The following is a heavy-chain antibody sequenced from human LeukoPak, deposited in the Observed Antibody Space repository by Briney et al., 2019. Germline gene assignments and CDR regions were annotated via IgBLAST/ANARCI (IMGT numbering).Heavy chain of an antibody. CDR3: ARGGGYYYDSSGYYLPPSFDY. Sequence: GGSLRLSCAASGITVSTNYMSWVRQAPGKGLEWVSVIYSGGGTYYADSVKGRFTISRDNSKNTLYLQMNSLRAEDTAVYYCARGGGYYYDSSGYYLPPSFDYWGQGTLVTVSS. CDR1: GITVSTNY. J-gene: IGHJ4*02. D-gene: IGHD3-22*01. V-gene: IGHV3-66*01. CDR2: IYSGGGT.